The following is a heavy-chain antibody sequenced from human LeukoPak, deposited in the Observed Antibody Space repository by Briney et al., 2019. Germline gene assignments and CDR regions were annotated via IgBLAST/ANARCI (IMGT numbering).Heavy chain of an antibody. CDR1: ALPPSNYA. V-gene: IGHV3-23*01. CDR3: AKECDYSNTSHMPCY. J-gene: IGHJ4*02. D-gene: IGHD4-11*01. Sequence: PGGSLRLSCAASALPPSNYAMSWVRQAPGKGLEWVSSISDGGWTAYTDSVKGRFFISRETATNTLYLQMNSLRVEDTAVYYCAKECDYSNTSHMPCYWGQGTLVTVSS. CDR2: ISDGGWT.